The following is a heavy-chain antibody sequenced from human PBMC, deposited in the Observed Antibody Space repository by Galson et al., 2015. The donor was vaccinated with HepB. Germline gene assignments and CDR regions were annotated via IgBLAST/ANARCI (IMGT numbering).Heavy chain of an antibody. Sequence: SLRLSCAASGFTCSTYRMNWVRQAPGKGLEWVSSITGNSSDVYYADSVKGRFTISRDNAKNSLYLQMNSLRAEDTAVYYCAREFFGIVGGSPLAYFDYWGQGSVVTVSS. J-gene: IGHJ4*02. CDR2: ITGNSSDV. CDR1: GFTCSTYR. CDR3: AREFFGIVGGSPLAYFDY. V-gene: IGHV3-21*01. D-gene: IGHD1-26*01.